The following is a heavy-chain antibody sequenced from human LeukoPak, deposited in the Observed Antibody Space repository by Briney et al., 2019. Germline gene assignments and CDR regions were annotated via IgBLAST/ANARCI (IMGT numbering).Heavy chain of an antibody. CDR2: ITDSGRKT. Sequence: GGSLRLSCAASGLTFSNYAMNWVRQASGRGLEWVSGITDSGRKTYYADSVKGRFSISRDNSKNTLYLEMNSLRADDTAVYYCVKRRETVRGAFDYWGQGTLVTVSS. J-gene: IGHJ4*02. CDR3: VKRRETVRGAFDY. D-gene: IGHD3-10*02. CDR1: GLTFSNYA. V-gene: IGHV3-23*01.